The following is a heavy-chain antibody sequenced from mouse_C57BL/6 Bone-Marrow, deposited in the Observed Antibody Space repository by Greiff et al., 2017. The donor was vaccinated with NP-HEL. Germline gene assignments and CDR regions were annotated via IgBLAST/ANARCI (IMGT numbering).Heavy chain of an antibody. Sequence: EVKLMESGAELVRPGASVKLSCTASGFNIKDDYMHWVKQRPEQGLEWIGWIDPENGDTEYASKFQGKATITADTSSNTAYLQLSSLTSEDTAVYYCTTIGFYWGQGTTLTVSS. CDR2: IDPENGDT. CDR1: GFNIKDDY. CDR3: TTIGFY. J-gene: IGHJ2*01. V-gene: IGHV14-4*01.